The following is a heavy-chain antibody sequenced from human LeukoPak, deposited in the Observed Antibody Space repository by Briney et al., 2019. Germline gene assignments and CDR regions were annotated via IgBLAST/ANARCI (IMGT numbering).Heavy chain of an antibody. CDR2: IHSSGST. Sequence: SETLSLTRTVSGGSISNYYWSWIRQSAGKGLEWLGRIHSSGSTNFNPSLRSRVTMSADTSKHQFSLWLTSVTAADTALYYCARGIATITQDSFDVWGLGTMVTVSS. V-gene: IGHV4-4*07. J-gene: IGHJ3*01. D-gene: IGHD1-26*01. CDR1: GGSISNYY. CDR3: ARGIATITQDSFDV.